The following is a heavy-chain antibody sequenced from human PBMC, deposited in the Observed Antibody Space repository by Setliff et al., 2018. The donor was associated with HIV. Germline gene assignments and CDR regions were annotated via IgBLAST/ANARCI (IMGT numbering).Heavy chain of an antibody. CDR3: ARGGYDNEYYFDY. Sequence: GGSLRLSCAASGFTFNTYAMSWVRQAPGKGLEWVANIKQDGSEKYYVDSVKGRFTISRDNAKNSLYLQMNSLRAGDTAVYYCARGGYDNEYYFDYWGQGTLVTVSS. D-gene: IGHD3-22*01. J-gene: IGHJ4*02. CDR2: IKQDGSEK. CDR1: GFTFNTYA. V-gene: IGHV3-7*01.